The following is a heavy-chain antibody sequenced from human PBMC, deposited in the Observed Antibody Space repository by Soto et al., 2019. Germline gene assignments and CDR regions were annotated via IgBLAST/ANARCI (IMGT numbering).Heavy chain of an antibody. CDR1: GFTSNDHT. CDR2: IYWHGDRI. D-gene: IGHD2-21*02. CDR3: VKDQTAGGLDC. J-gene: IGHJ4*02. V-gene: IGHV3-9*02. Sequence: EMQLVESGGGLVQPGGSLRLSCAASGFTSNDHTMHWIRQVPGKGLEWVSGIYWHGDRIDYADSVKGRFTISRDNAKNSLYLQMNSLRPEDTALYYCVKDQTAGGLDCWGQGTLVTVSS.